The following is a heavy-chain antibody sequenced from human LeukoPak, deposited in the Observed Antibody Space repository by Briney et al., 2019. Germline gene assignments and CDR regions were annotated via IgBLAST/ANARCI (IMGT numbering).Heavy chain of an antibody. D-gene: IGHD6-6*01. J-gene: IGHJ4*02. CDR1: GYTFTSYD. Sequence: GASVTVSCKASGYTFTSYDINWVRQASGQGLEWMGWMNSNSGNTGYAQKFQGRVTITRNTSISTAYMELSSLKSEDTAVYYCASGYSSSTLDYWGQGTLVTVSS. V-gene: IGHV1-8*03. CDR3: ASGYSSSTLDY. CDR2: MNSNSGNT.